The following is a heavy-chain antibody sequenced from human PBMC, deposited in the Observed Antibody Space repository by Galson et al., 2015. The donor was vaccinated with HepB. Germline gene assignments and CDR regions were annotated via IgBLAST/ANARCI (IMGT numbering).Heavy chain of an antibody. D-gene: IGHD6-19*01. CDR2: IYPGDSDT. J-gene: IGHJ6*02. Sequence: QSGAEVKKPRESLKISCKGSGYSFTSYWIGWVRQMPGKGLEWMGIIYPGDSDTRYSPSFQGQVTISADKSISTAYLQWSSLKASDTAMYYCARHAGAVAGYPSYYYYYYGMDVWGQGTTVTVSS. V-gene: IGHV5-51*01. CDR1: GYSFTSYW. CDR3: ARHAGAVAGYPSYYYYYYGMDV.